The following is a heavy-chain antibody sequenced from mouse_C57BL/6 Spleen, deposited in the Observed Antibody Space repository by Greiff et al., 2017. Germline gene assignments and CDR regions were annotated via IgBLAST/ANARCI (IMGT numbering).Heavy chain of an antibody. CDR3: ARHGGRVYVAY. J-gene: IGHJ2*01. D-gene: IGHD3-3*01. CDR1: GFTFSRYG. V-gene: IGHV5-6*01. Sequence: EVKVVESGGDLVKPGGSLKLSCAASGFTFSRYGMSWVRQTPDKRLEWVATISSGGSYTYYPDSVKGRFTISRDNAKNTLYLQMSSLKYEDTAMYFCARHGGRVYVAYWGQGTTLTVSS. CDR2: ISSGGSYT.